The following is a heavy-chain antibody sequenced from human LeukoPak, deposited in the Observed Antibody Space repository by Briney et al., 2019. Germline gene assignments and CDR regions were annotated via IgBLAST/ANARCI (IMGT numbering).Heavy chain of an antibody. J-gene: IGHJ4*02. CDR2: INPNSGGT. CDR3: ARARGSGLTLFDY. CDR1: GYTFTGYY. D-gene: IGHD6-19*01. V-gene: IGHV1-2*02. Sequence: GASVTVSCKASGYTFTGYYMHWVRQAPGQGLEWMGWINPNSGGTNYAQKFQGRVTMTRDTSISTAYMELSRLRSDDTAVYYCARARGSGLTLFDYWGQGTLVTVSS.